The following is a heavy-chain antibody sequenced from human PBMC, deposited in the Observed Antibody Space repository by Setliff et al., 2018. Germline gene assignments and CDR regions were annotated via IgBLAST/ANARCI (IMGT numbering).Heavy chain of an antibody. Sequence: ASVKVSCKASGYTFTDYYMHWVRQAPGQGLEWMGWISAYNGNTNYAQKLQGRVTMTTDTSTSTAYMELRSLTSDDTAVYYCARVPRLEWLLPTFDSWGQGTLVTV. CDR1: GYTFTDYY. D-gene: IGHD3-3*01. CDR3: ARVPRLEWLLPTFDS. V-gene: IGHV1-18*04. CDR2: ISAYNGNT. J-gene: IGHJ4*02.